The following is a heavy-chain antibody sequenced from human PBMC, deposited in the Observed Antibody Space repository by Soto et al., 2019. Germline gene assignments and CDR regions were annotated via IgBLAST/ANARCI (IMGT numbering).Heavy chain of an antibody. CDR1: GYTFTGYY. CDR3: ARDFSRGTNGVCYFDY. CDR2: INPNSGGT. V-gene: IGHV1-2*04. J-gene: IGHJ4*02. Sequence: ASVKVSCKASGYTFTGYYMHWVRQAPGQGLEWMGWINPNSGGTNYAQKFQGWVTMTRDTSISTAYMELSRLRSDDTAVYYCARDFSRGTNGVCYFDYWGQGTLVTVSS. D-gene: IGHD2-8*01.